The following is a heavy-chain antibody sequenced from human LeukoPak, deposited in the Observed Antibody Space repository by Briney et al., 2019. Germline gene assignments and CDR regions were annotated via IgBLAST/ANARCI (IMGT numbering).Heavy chain of an antibody. V-gene: IGHV3-15*01. J-gene: IGHJ4*02. CDR3: TTQGTSGTGRVDY. CDR1: GFTFSNAW. D-gene: IGHD1/OR15-1a*01. Sequence: GGSLRLSCAASGFTFSNAWMTWVRQAPGKGLEWVCRIKSKTDGGSADYAAPVKGRFTISRDDSKNTLYLQMNSLKTEDTAVYYCTTQGTSGTGRVDYWGQGTLVTVSS. CDR2: IKSKTDGGSA.